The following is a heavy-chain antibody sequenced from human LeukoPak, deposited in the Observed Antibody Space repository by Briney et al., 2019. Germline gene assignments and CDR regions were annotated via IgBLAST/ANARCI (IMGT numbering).Heavy chain of an antibody. D-gene: IGHD3-10*01. CDR1: GGTFSSYA. CDR3: ARAAMVRGVIPDY. Sequence: SVKVSCKASGGTFSSYAISWVRQAPGQGLERMGRIIPILGIANYAQKFQGRVTITADKSTSTAYMELSSLRSEDTAVYYCARAAMVRGVIPDYWGQGTLVTVSS. V-gene: IGHV1-69*04. CDR2: IIPILGIA. J-gene: IGHJ4*02.